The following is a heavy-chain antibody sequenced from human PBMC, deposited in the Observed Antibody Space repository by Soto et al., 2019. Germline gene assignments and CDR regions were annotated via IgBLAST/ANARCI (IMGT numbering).Heavy chain of an antibody. CDR1: GFTFSSYA. CDR3: AKDRDLLGYCSSTSCYVFDY. D-gene: IGHD2-2*01. J-gene: IGHJ4*02. Sequence: EVQLLESGGGLVQPGGSLRLSCAASGFTFSSYAMSWVRQAPGKGLEWVSAISGSGGSTYYADSVKGRFTISRDNSKNPLYLQMNSLRAEDTAVYYCAKDRDLLGYCSSTSCYVFDYWGQGTLVTVSS. CDR2: ISGSGGST. V-gene: IGHV3-23*01.